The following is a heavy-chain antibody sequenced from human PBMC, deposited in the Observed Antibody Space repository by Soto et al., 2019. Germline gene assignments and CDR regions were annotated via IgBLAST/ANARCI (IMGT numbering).Heavy chain of an antibody. V-gene: IGHV4-34*01. CDR1: GGSFSGYY. J-gene: IGHJ6*02. CDR2: INHSGST. Sequence: SETLSLTCAVYGGSFSGYYWNWIRQPPGKGLEWIGQINHSGSTNYNPSLQSRVTISVDTSKNQFSLKLNSVTAADTAVYYCARARRKGYCSGGSCGLDVWGQGTSVTVSS. D-gene: IGHD2-15*01. CDR3: ARARRKGYCSGGSCGLDV.